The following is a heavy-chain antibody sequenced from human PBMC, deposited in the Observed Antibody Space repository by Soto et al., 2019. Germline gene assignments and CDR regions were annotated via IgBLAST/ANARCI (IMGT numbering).Heavy chain of an antibody. Sequence: QVQLVESGGGVVQPGRSLRLSCAASGFTFSSYGMHWVRQAPGKGLEWVTVISYDGSNKYYADSVQGRFTISRDNSKNTLYLQMNSLRAEDTAVYYCAIARYCSSTSCYLWDYYYYYMDVWGKGSTVTVSS. CDR3: AIARYCSSTSCYLWDYYYYYMDV. CDR2: ISYDGSNK. CDR1: GFTFSSYG. V-gene: IGHV3-30*03. D-gene: IGHD2-2*01. J-gene: IGHJ6*03.